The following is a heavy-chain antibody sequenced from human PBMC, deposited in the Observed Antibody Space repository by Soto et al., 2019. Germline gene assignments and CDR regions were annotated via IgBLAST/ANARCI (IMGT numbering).Heavy chain of an antibody. D-gene: IGHD3-16*01. CDR1: GFTFSGSA. V-gene: IGHV3-73*01. CDR2: IRSKANSYAT. J-gene: IGHJ4*02. Sequence: PGGSLRLSCAASGFTFSGSAMHWVRQASGKGQEWVGRIRSKANSYATAYAASVKGRFTISRDDSKNTAYLQMNSLKTEDTAVYYCTSSYDYIWGSFSGYFDYWGQGTLVTVSS. CDR3: TSSYDYIWGSFSGYFDY.